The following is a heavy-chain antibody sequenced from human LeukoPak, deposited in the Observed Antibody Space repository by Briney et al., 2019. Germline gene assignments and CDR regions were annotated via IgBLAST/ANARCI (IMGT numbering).Heavy chain of an antibody. V-gene: IGHV4-4*02. J-gene: IGHJ4*02. Sequence: SETLSLTCAVSGGSISSNNWWSWARQPPRKGLEWIGEIYHSGSTNYNPSLKGRVTISVDKSNNQFSLTLSSVTAADTAVYYCARVTGFYPDYWGQGTLVTVSS. CDR2: IYHSGST. CDR3: ARVTGFYPDY. CDR1: GGSISSNNW. D-gene: IGHD3-9*01.